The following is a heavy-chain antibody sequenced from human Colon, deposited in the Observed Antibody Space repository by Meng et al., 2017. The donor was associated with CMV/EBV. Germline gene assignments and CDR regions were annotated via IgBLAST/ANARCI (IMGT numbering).Heavy chain of an antibody. J-gene: IGHJ4*02. V-gene: IGHV3-23*01. CDR1: GFTFSSYA. Sequence: GESLKISCAASGFTFSSYAMNWVRQTPGKGLEWVSSISGSGDSTYYADSVKGRFTISRDHSKNTLYVQMNSLRAEDTAVYYCARDHEFGTYYYDSSSYGLDYWGQGTLVTVSS. D-gene: IGHD3-22*01. CDR3: ARDHEFGTYYYDSSSYGLDY. CDR2: ISGSGDST.